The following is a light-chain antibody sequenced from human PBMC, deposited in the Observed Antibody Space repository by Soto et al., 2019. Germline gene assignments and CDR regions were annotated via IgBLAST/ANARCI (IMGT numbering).Light chain of an antibody. CDR1: QSVNSN. V-gene: IGKV3-15*01. J-gene: IGKJ1*01. Sequence: EIVMTQSPATLSVSPGERATLSCRASQSVNSNLAWYQQKPGQAPRLLIYGASTRATGIPARFSGSGSGTEFNLPISSLQSEDFAVYYCQQYNNWPPGTFGQGTKVDIK. CDR3: QQYNNWPPGT. CDR2: GAS.